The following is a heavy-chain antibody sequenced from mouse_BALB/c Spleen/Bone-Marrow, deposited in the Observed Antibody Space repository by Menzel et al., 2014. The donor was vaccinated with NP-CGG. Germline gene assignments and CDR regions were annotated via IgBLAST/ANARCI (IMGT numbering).Heavy chain of an antibody. J-gene: IGHJ3*01. CDR1: GYTFTDYA. D-gene: IGHD1-1*01. CDR2: ISTYSGNS. CDR3: ARAGYGSSYDWFAY. V-gene: IGHV1-67*01. Sequence: QVQLQQSGPELVRPGVSVEISCKGSGYTFTDYAMHWVKRSHAKSLEWIGVISTYSGNSNYNQKFKGKATMTVDKSSSTAYMELARLTSEDSAIYYCARAGYGSSYDWFAYWGQGTLVTVSA.